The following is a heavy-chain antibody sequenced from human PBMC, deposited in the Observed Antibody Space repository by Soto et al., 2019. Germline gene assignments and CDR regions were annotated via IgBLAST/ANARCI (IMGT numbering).Heavy chain of an antibody. V-gene: IGHV3-23*01. CDR2: ISGSGGST. CDR3: ARALSTSNPKGYFDY. Sequence: EVQLLESGGGLVQPGGSLRLSCAASGFTFSSYAMSWVRQAPGKGLEWVSAISGSGGSTYYADTVKGRFTISRDNSKNTMYLQMNSLRAEDTAVYYCARALSTSNPKGYFDYWGQGNLVNVSS. D-gene: IGHD2-2*01. J-gene: IGHJ4*02. CDR1: GFTFSSYA.